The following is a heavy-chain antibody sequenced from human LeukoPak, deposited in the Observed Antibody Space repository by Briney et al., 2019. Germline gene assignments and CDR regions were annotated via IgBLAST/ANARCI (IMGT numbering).Heavy chain of an antibody. CDR3: AKDVGVLQLIPDY. Sequence: PGGSLRLSCAASGFTFSSYAMSWVHQAPGKGLEWVSAISGSGGSTYYADSVKGRFTISRDNSKNTLYLQMNSLRAEDTAVYYCAKDVGVLQLIPDYWGQGTLVTVSS. J-gene: IGHJ4*02. CDR1: GFTFSSYA. V-gene: IGHV3-23*01. CDR2: ISGSGGST. D-gene: IGHD1-1*01.